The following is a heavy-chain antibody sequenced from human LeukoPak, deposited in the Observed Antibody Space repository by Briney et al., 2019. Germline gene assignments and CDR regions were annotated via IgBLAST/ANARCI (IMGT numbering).Heavy chain of an antibody. Sequence: GGSLRLSCVASGFTFSTYAMGWVRQVPGKGLEWVSVISGNSGATYYADSVKGRFTISRDNAKNSLYLQMNSLRAEDTAVYFCAREGAFTVTKDAFDIWGQGTMVTVSS. D-gene: IGHD4-17*01. CDR2: ISGNSGAT. J-gene: IGHJ3*02. V-gene: IGHV3-23*01. CDR1: GFTFSTYA. CDR3: AREGAFTVTKDAFDI.